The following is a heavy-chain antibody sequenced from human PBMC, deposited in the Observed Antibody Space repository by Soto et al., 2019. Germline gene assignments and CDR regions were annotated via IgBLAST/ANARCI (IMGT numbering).Heavy chain of an antibody. CDR3: ARGPISSYYGMDV. D-gene: IGHD3-16*02. Sequence: QVQLVQSGAEVKKPGSSVKVSCRASGGTFSSYAISWVRQAPGQGLEWMGGIIPIFGTANYAQKFQGRVNISRGEFPSNGQHEVKSRGTEGKAVYYCARGPISSYYGMDVWGQGTTVTVSS. V-gene: IGHV1-69*01. CDR1: GGTFSSYA. J-gene: IGHJ6*02. CDR2: IIPIFGTA.